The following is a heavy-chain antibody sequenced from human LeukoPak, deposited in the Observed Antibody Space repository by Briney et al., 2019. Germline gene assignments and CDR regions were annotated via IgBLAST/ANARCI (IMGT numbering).Heavy chain of an antibody. CDR3: ARDLSDSSGYYPLGY. D-gene: IGHD3-22*01. V-gene: IGHV4-4*07. CDR2: IYPSGST. J-gene: IGHJ4*02. Sequence: AETLSLTCTVSGGSISIYYWICIRQPAGKALEWIGCIYPSGSTNYNPPLNSRVTMSVDTSKTQFSLKLSSVTAADTAVYYCARDLSDSSGYYPLGYWGQGTLVTVSS. CDR1: GGSISIYY.